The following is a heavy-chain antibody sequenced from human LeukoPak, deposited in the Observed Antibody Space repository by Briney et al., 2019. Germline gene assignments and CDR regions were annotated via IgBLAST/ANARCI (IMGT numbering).Heavy chain of an antibody. V-gene: IGHV4-30-2*01. CDR3: ARGYGDNSGAFDI. D-gene: IGHD4-23*01. Sequence: PSETLSLTGTVSGGSIMVAAYSWSWIRQPPGKGLEWIGYIYYSGRTYYNPSLKSRVTISLDRSKNQFSLKLSSVTAADTAVYFCARGYGDNSGAFDIWGQGTLVTVSS. CDR2: IYYSGRT. CDR1: GGSIMVAAYS. J-gene: IGHJ3*02.